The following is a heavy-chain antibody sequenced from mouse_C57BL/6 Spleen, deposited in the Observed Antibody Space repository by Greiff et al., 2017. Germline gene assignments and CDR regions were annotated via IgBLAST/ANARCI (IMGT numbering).Heavy chain of an antibody. V-gene: IGHV1-76*01. CDR1: GYTFTDYY. CDR2: IYPGSGNT. D-gene: IGHD2-4*01. J-gene: IGHJ2*01. CDR3: ARSRDYGGFDS. Sequence: QVQLQQSGAELVRPGASVKLSCKASGYTFTDYYINWVKQRPGQGLEWIARIYPGSGNTYYNEKFKGKATLTAEKSSSTSYMQLSSLTSEASAVYFCARSRDYGGFDSWGPGTTLTVSS.